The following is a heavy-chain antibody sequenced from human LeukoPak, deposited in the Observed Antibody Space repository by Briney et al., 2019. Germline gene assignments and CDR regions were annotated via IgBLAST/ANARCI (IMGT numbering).Heavy chain of an antibody. CDR1: GFSFSTYG. D-gene: IGHD1-26*01. J-gene: IGHJ4*02. CDR2: ISYDGSDK. CDR3: AKEVGTFTLDY. V-gene: IGHV3-30*18. Sequence: GGSLRLSCAASGFSFSTYGMHWVRQAPGKGLEWVTVISYDGSDKYYADSVKGRFTISRDNSRNTLYLQMNSLRVEDTAVYYCAKEVGTFTLDYWGQGTLATVSS.